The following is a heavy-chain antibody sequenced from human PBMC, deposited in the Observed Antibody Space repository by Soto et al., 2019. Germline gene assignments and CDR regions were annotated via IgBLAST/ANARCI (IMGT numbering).Heavy chain of an antibody. CDR1: GGSISSGGYS. Sequence: QLQLQEYGSGLVKPSQTLSLTCAVSGGSISSGGYSWSWIRQPPGKGLEWIGYIYHSGSTYYNPSLKSRVTISVDRSKNQFSLKLSSVTAADTAVYYCARVGYSSSSLDYWGQGTLVTVSS. D-gene: IGHD6-13*01. J-gene: IGHJ4*02. CDR2: IYHSGST. V-gene: IGHV4-30-2*01. CDR3: ARVGYSSSSLDY.